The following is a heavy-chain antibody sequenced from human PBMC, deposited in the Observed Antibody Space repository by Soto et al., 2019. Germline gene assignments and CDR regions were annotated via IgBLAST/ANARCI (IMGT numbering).Heavy chain of an antibody. V-gene: IGHV3-15*01. CDR2: IKSKTDGGTT. Sequence: GGSLRLSCAASGFTFSNAWMSWVRQAPGKGLEWVGRIKSKTDGGTTDHAAPVKGRFTISRDDSKNTLYLQMNSLKTEDTAVYYCTITYYYGSGSNYGMDVWGQGTTVTVSS. CDR3: TITYYYGSGSNYGMDV. CDR1: GFTFSNAW. D-gene: IGHD3-10*01. J-gene: IGHJ6*02.